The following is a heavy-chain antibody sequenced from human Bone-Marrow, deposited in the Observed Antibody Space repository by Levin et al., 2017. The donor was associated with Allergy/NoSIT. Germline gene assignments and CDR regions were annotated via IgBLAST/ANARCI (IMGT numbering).Heavy chain of an antibody. CDR3: ARGMKSRDWFDP. CDR2: IYYSGST. CDR1: GGSISSSSYY. Sequence: SETLSLTCTVSGGSISSSSYYWGWIRQPPGKGLEWIGSIYYSGSTYYNPSLKSRVTISVDTSKNQFSLKLSSVTAADTAVYYCARGMKSRDWFDPWGQGTLVTVSS. V-gene: IGHV4-39*01. J-gene: IGHJ5*02.